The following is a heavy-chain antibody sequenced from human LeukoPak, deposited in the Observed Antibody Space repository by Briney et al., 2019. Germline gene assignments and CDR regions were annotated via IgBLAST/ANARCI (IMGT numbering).Heavy chain of an antibody. CDR2: INPNSGGT. CDR1: GYTFTGYY. V-gene: IGHV1-2*02. D-gene: IGHD2-15*01. J-gene: IGHJ5*02. CDR3: ARADIVVVVAPNWFDP. Sequence: ASVKVSCKASGYTFTGYYMHWVQQAPGQGLEWMGWINPNSGGTNYAQKFQGRVTMTRDTSISTAYMELSRLRSDDTAVYYCARADIVVVVAPNWFDPWGQGTLVTVSS.